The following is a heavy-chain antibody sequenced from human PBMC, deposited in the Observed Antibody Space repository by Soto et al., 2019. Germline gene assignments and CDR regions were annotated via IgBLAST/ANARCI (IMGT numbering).Heavy chain of an antibody. CDR3: ARRTWGMDV. CDR1: SGSIDTTNW. CDR2: IFHSGNT. V-gene: IGHV4-4*02. D-gene: IGHD2-8*01. J-gene: IGHJ6*02. Sequence: QVQLQESGPGLVKPSGTLSLTCAVSSGSIDTTNWWSWVRQPPGKGLEWIGEIFHSGNTYYNPSLASRVTISVDTSKNQFSLNLRPVTDADTAVYYCARRTWGMDVWGQGTTVTVSS.